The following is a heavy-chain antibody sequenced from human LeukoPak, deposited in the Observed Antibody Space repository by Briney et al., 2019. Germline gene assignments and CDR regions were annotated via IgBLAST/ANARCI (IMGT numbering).Heavy chain of an antibody. V-gene: IGHV3-23*01. Sequence: GSLRLSCSASGFTFSSYAMSWVRQAPGKGLEWVSAISGSGGSTYYADSVKGRFTISRDNSKNTLYLQMNSLRAEDTAVCYCAKESLAYCGGDCFTYYFDYWGQGTLVTVSS. D-gene: IGHD2-21*02. CDR3: AKESLAYCGGDCFTYYFDY. CDR2: ISGSGGST. J-gene: IGHJ4*02. CDR1: GFTFSSYA.